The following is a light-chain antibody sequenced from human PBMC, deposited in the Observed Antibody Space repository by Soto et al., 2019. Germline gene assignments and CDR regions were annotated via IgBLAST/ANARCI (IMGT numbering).Light chain of an antibody. Sequence: DIQMTQSPSSLSASVGDRVTITCRASQGISTYLVWYQQKPGTVPKLLIFAASTLHSGVPSRFSGSGSGTDFTLTISSLQPEDVATYYCQNYNGAPWTFGQGTKVGIK. V-gene: IGKV1-27*01. CDR3: QNYNGAPWT. CDR1: QGISTY. CDR2: AAS. J-gene: IGKJ1*01.